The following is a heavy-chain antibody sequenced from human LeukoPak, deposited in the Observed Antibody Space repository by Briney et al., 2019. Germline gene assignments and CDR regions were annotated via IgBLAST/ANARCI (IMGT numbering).Heavy chain of an antibody. Sequence: GASVKFSCKASGGTFSSYAISWVRLAPGQGLEWMGGIIPIFGTANYAQKFQGRVTITADESTSTAYMELSSLRSEDTAVYYCARDEAAARPGYYYGMDVWGQGTTVTVSS. J-gene: IGHJ6*02. V-gene: IGHV1-69*13. CDR2: IIPIFGTA. CDR3: ARDEAAARPGYYYGMDV. CDR1: GGTFSSYA. D-gene: IGHD6-6*01.